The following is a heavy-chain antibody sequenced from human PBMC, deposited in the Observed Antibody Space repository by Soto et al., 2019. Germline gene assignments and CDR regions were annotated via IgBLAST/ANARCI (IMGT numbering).Heavy chain of an antibody. J-gene: IGHJ6*02. V-gene: IGHV1-69*12. CDR3: ADGDYDTDYYYYGMDV. CDR1: GGSFSSYA. CDR2: IIPIFGTA. Sequence: QVQLVQSGAEVKKPGSSVKVSCKASGGSFSSYAISWVRQAPGQGLEWMGGIIPIFGTANYAQKFQGRVTITADESTSTAYMELSSLRSEDTAVYYCADGDYDTDYYYYGMDVWGQGTTVTVSS. D-gene: IGHD4-17*01.